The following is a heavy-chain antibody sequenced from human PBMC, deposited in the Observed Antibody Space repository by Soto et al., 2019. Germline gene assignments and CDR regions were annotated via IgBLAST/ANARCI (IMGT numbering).Heavy chain of an antibody. CDR1: GGSLSSSNW. J-gene: IGHJ4*02. CDR3: AREGGTQYSSGWYGH. D-gene: IGHD6-19*01. CDR2: IYHSGST. V-gene: IGHV4-4*02. Sequence: QVQLQESGPGLVKPSGTLSLTCAGSGGSLSSSNWWSWVRQPPGKGLEWIGEIYHSGSTNYNPSLKSRVTISVDKSKNQFSLKLSAVTAADTAVYYCAREGGTQYSSGWYGHWGQGTLVTVSS.